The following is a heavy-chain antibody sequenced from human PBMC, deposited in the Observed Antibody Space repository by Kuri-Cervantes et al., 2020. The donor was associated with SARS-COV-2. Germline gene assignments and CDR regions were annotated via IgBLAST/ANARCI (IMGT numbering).Heavy chain of an antibody. J-gene: IGHJ4*02. V-gene: IGHV1-69*06. CDR2: IIPIFGTA. CDR3: ARGGSSYSSSWFDYYFDY. CDR1: GGTFSSYA. Sequence: GGSLRLSCKASGGTFSSYAISWVRQAPGQGLEWMGRIIPIFGTANYAQKFQGRVTITADKSTSTAYMELSSLRPEDTAVYYCARGGSSYSSSWFDYYFDYWGQGTLVTVSS. D-gene: IGHD6-13*01.